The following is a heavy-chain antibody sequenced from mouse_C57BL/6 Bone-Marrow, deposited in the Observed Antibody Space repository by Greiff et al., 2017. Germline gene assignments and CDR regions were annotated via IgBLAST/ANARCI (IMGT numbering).Heavy chain of an antibody. CDR1: GFTFSDYG. V-gene: IGHV5-17*01. J-gene: IGHJ4*01. Sequence: DVKLVESGGGLVKPGGSLKLSCAASGFTFSDYGMHWVRQAPEKGLEWVAYISSGSSTIYYADTVKGRFTIARDNAKNTLFLQMTSLRSEDTAMYYCARSIYYCSSYDDAMYYWGQGTSVTVSA. CDR3: ARSIYYCSSYDDAMYY. CDR2: ISSGSSTI. D-gene: IGHD1-1*01.